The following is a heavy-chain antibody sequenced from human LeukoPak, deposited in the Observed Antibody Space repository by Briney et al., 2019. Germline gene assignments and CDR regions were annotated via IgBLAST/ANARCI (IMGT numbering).Heavy chain of an antibody. CDR2: IRSQAYGGTT. J-gene: IGHJ4*02. Sequence: GSLRLSCTASAVTFGDYAISWVRQAPGKGLEWVGFIRSQAYGGTTEYAASVRGRFTISRDDSKSIAYLQMNSLTTEDTAVYYCARDSNTSFDCWGQGTLLTV. V-gene: IGHV3-49*04. D-gene: IGHD2/OR15-2a*01. CDR1: AVTFGDYA. CDR3: ARDSNTSFDC.